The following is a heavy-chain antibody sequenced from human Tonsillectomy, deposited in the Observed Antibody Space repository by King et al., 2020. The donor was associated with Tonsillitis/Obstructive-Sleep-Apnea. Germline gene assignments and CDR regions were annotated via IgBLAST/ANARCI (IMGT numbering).Heavy chain of an antibody. V-gene: IGHV1-46*01. CDR1: GYTLTSRH. CDR2: INANGGST. J-gene: IGHJ3*02. Sequence: QLVQSGAEVKMPGASVKVSCKASGYTLTSRHMHWVRQAPGQGLDWMGIINANGGSTTYVQKFQGRVTVTRDTSASTVYMGLSSLRSEDTAVYYCARDGSSASPYAFDIWGQGTMVTVSS. D-gene: IGHD2-2*01. CDR3: ARDGSSASPYAFDI.